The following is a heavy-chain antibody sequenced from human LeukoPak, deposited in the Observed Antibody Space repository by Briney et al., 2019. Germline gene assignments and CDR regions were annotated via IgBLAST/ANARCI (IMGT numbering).Heavy chain of an antibody. CDR3: ARNQRRLDY. V-gene: IGHV3-7*01. J-gene: IGHJ4*02. CDR2: IKQDGSEK. D-gene: IGHD1-14*01. Sequence: GGSQRLSCAASGFTFSTYWMSWVRQAPGKGLELVANIKQDGSEKYYVDSVKGRFTISRDNAKNSLYLQVNSLRAEDTAVYYCARNQRRLDYWGQETLVTVSS. CDR1: GFTFSTYW.